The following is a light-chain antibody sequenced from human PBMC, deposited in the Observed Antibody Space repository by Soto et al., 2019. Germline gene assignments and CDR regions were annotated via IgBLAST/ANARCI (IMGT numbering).Light chain of an antibody. V-gene: IGLV2-18*02. J-gene: IGLJ1*01. Sequence: QSALTQPPSVSGSPGPSVTLSCTGTSSDVGSYNRVSWYQQPPGTAPKLMIYEVSNRPSGVPDRFSGSKSGNTASLTISGLQAEDEADYYCSSYTSRSTWVFGTGTKVTVL. CDR3: SSYTSRSTWV. CDR1: SSDVGSYNR. CDR2: EVS.